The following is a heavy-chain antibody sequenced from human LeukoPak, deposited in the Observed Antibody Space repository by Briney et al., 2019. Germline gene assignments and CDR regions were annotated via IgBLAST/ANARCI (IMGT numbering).Heavy chain of an antibody. D-gene: IGHD6-13*01. CDR3: ARLWHSSSWYDGFDY. CDR2: IYPRGST. J-gene: IGHJ4*02. Sequence: PSETLSLTCAVSGGSISSGSYSWSWIRQPPGKGLEWIGYIYPRGSTYYNPSLKSRVILSLDKSANQFSLNLSSVTAADTAVYYCARLWHSSSWYDGFDYWGQGTLVTVSS. V-gene: IGHV4-30-2*01. CDR1: GGSISSGSYS.